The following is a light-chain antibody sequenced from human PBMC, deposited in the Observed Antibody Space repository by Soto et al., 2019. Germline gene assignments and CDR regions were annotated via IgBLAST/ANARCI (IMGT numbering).Light chain of an antibody. CDR2: CVS. V-gene: IGKV3-20*01. J-gene: IGKJ2*01. CDR1: QSITKNY. CDR3: QQYGGVPPHT. Sequence: EIVLTQSPGTLSLSPGDRATLSCRASQSITKNYLAWYQQKPGQAPRPLIYCVSSRATGIPDRFSGSGSGTDFTLTISRLESEDSAVYYCQQYGGVPPHTFGQGTKLE.